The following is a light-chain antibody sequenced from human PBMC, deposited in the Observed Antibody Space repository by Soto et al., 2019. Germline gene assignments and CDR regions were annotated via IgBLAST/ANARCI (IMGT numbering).Light chain of an antibody. CDR2: ATS. J-gene: IGKJ3*01. CDR3: QQYRNSRFT. V-gene: IGKV3-20*01. Sequence: EIVLTQSPGTLSLSPGERATLSCRASQTVSSGYLAWYQQKPGQAPRLLIYATSTRATGIPYRFSGSGSGTDFTLTICRLEPEDFAVYYCQQYRNSRFTFGPGTKVDI. CDR1: QTVSSGY.